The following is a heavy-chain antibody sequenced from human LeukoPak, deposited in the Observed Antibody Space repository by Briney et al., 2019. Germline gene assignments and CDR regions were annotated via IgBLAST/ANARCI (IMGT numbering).Heavy chain of an antibody. J-gene: IGHJ4*02. CDR3: ARNRDGFYYFDY. CDR1: GYTFSSYA. V-gene: IGHV3-30-3*01. CDR2: ISYDGSNK. Sequence: SCKASGYTFSSYAMHWVRQAPGKGLEWVAVISYDGSNKYYADSVKGRSTISRDNSKNTLYLRMNSLRAEDTAVYYCARNRDGFYYFDYWGQGTLVTVSS. D-gene: IGHD5-24*01.